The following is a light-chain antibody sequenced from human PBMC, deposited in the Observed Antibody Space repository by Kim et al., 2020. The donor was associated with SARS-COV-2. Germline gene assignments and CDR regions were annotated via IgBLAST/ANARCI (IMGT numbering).Light chain of an antibody. CDR2: GAS. CDR3: QQYNKWPPLT. V-gene: IGKV3-15*01. J-gene: IGKJ4*01. Sequence: SPGERATLSCRASQSVSDTLAWYQQKPDQPPRLLIYGASTRATGIPARFSGSGSGTEFTLTISSLQSEDVGVYYCQQYNKWPPLTFGGGTKVDIK. CDR1: QSVSDT.